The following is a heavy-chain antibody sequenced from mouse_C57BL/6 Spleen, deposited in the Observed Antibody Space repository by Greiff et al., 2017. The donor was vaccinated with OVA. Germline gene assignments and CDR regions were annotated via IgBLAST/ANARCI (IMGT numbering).Heavy chain of an antibody. CDR2: IYPGDGDT. J-gene: IGHJ2*01. CDR1: GYAFSSYW. D-gene: IGHD2-2*01. CDR3: ARKEGVTYYFDC. Sequence: QVQLQQSGAELVKPGASVKISCKASGYAFSSYWMNWVKQRPGKGLEWIGQIYPGDGDTNYNGKFKGKATLTADKSSSTAYMQLSSLTSEDSAVYFCARKEGVTYYFDCWGQGTTLTVSS. V-gene: IGHV1-80*01.